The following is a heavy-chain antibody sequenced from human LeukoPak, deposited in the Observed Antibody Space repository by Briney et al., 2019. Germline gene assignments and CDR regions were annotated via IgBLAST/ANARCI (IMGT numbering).Heavy chain of an antibody. J-gene: IGHJ5*02. CDR1: GGSISSYY. CDR3: ARASSGWPDEYNWFDP. Sequence: PSETLSLTCTVSGGSISSYYWSWIRQPPGKGLEWIGYIYYSGSTNYNPSLKSRVTISVDTSKNQFSLKLSSVTAADTAVYYCARASSGWPDEYNWFDPWGQGTLVTVSS. CDR2: IYYSGST. V-gene: IGHV4-59*08. D-gene: IGHD6-25*01.